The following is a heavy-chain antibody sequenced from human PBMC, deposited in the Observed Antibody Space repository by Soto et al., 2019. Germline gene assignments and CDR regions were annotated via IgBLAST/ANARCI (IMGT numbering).Heavy chain of an antibody. V-gene: IGHV5-10-1*01. CDR2: IDPSDSYT. D-gene: IGHD4-17*01. J-gene: IGHJ6*01. CDR3: ASNKNGNYYSVMDV. CDR1: GYSFTSYL. Sequence: GESLKISCKVSGYSFTSYLISWVRQMPGKGLGWMGRIDPSDSYTKYSPSFQGHVTISDDKSISTAYLQWSSLKASDTAMYYCASNKNGNYYSVMDVCGRGTTVGVCS.